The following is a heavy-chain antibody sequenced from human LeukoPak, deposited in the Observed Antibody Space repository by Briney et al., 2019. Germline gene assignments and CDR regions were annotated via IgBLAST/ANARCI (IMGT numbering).Heavy chain of an antibody. CDR2: IASDGSST. CDR3: ARGRPHGNDY. J-gene: IGHJ4*02. Sequence: GGSLRLSCAASEFTFSSYWMNWVSQAPGKGLVWVSRIASDGSSTTYADSVKGRFSISRDNAKNTLYLQMNSLRVEDTAVYYCARGRPHGNDYWGQGTLVTVSS. CDR1: EFTFSSYW. D-gene: IGHD4-23*01. V-gene: IGHV3-74*01.